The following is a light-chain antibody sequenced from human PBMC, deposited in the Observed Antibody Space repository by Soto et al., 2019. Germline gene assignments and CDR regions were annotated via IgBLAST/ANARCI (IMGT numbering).Light chain of an antibody. V-gene: IGLV2-8*01. CDR1: YSDIGAYNY. Sequence: QSALTQPPSASGSPGQSVTIPCTGTYSDIGAYNYVSCYQHRPGEAPKLTIYKVSKRPSKIPDRLFASKPGNTASLTVSGRQAVYEANYYCRLFKCTNSFVFGTGTKVTVL. CDR3: RLFKCTNSFV. J-gene: IGLJ1*01. CDR2: KVS.